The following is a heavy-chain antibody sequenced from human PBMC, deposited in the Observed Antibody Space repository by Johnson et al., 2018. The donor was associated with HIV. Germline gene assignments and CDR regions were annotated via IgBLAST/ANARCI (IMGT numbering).Heavy chain of an antibody. V-gene: IGHV3-11*04. D-gene: IGHD3-10*01. J-gene: IGHJ3*02. CDR1: GFTFSDYY. CDR2: ISSSRSNI. CDR3: AREQATLWFRASGAAFNS. Sequence: QVQLVESGGGLVKPGGSLRLSCAASGFTFSDYYMSWIRQAPGKGLEWVSYISSSRSNIYYADSVKGRFTISRDNAKNSVYLQMNSLRAEDTAMYYCAREQATLWFRASGAAFNSWGQGKMVTVSS.